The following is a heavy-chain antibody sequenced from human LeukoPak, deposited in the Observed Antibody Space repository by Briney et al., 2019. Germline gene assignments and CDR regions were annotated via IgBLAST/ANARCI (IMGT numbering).Heavy chain of an antibody. Sequence: GGSLRLFCAASGFTLSNYGIHWVRQAPGKGLEWVAFIRYDGSNKYYADSVKGRFTISRDISKNTVYLQMNSLRAEDTAVYYCAKPLIIAATGEFDYWGQGTLVTVSS. CDR3: AKPLIIAATGEFDY. J-gene: IGHJ4*02. CDR2: IRYDGSNK. V-gene: IGHV3-30*02. CDR1: GFTLSNYG. D-gene: IGHD6-13*01.